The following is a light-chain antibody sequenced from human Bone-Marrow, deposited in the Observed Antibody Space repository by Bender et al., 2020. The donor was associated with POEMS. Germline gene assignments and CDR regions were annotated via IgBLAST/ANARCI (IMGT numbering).Light chain of an antibody. V-gene: IGLV2-14*02. CDR1: SSDVGSYYL. CDR3: SSYTSSSSVV. Sequence: QSALAQPASVSGSPGQSITISCTGTSSDVGSYYLVSWYQQYPGKAPKLLIYEGSKRPSGVSDRFSGSRSGNTASLTISGLQAEDEADYYCSSYTSSSSVVFGGGTKLTVL. CDR2: EGS. J-gene: IGLJ2*01.